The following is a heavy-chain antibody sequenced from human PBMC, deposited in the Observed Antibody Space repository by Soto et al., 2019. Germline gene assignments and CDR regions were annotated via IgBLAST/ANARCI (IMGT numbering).Heavy chain of an antibody. Sequence: PSETLSLTCAVSGDSVTTSNWWSWVRQPPGKGLEWIGEIYHSGSTYYNPSFKSRVTISVDRSKNQFSLKLNSVTAADTAVYYCASLGVPSYYFDYWGQGTLVTVSS. D-gene: IGHD3-10*01. J-gene: IGHJ4*02. CDR1: GDSVTTSNW. CDR3: ASLGVPSYYFDY. V-gene: IGHV4-4*02. CDR2: IYHSGST.